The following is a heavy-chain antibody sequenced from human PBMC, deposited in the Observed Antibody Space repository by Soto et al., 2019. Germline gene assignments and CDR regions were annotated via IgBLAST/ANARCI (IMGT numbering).Heavy chain of an antibody. Sequence: GGSLRLSCAASGFTVSSNYMSWVRQAPGKGLEWVSVIYSGGSTYYADSVKGRFSISRDNSKNTLYLQMNSLRAEDTAVYYCARVRDWLFYYWGQGTLVTVSS. J-gene: IGHJ4*02. V-gene: IGHV3-53*01. CDR2: IYSGGST. CDR3: ARVRDWLFYY. D-gene: IGHD3-9*01. CDR1: GFTVSSNY.